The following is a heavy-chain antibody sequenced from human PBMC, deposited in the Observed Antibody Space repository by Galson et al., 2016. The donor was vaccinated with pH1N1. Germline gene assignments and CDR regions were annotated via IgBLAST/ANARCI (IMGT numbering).Heavy chain of an antibody. D-gene: IGHD5-18*01. CDR2: INSRGTST. CDR1: GFTFSGYS. V-gene: IGHV3-48*04. Sequence: SLRLSCAGSGFTFSGYSMDWVRQAPGRGPEWISYINSRGTSTIYSESVKGRFTVSRDNGQNSLYLEMNTLRVEDTAVYYCARDLSGFTYGYMSSYFDLWGQGALVIVS. J-gene: IGHJ4*02. CDR3: ARDLSGFTYGYMSSYFDL.